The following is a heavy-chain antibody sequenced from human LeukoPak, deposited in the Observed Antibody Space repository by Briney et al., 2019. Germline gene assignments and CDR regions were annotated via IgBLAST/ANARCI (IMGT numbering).Heavy chain of an antibody. CDR1: GYTFTSYW. D-gene: IGHD5-24*01. CDR3: ARPRRDGYNYDAFDI. J-gene: IGHJ3*02. Sequence: GESLKISCKASGYTFTSYWIGWVRQMPGKGLEYMGIVYPGDSDTRYSPSFQGQVTISADKSITTAYLQWSSLKASDTAMYYCARPRRDGYNYDAFDIWGQGTMVTVSS. CDR2: VYPGDSDT. V-gene: IGHV5-51*01.